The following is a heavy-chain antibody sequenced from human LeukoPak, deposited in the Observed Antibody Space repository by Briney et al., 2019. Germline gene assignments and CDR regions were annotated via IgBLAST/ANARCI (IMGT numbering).Heavy chain of an antibody. V-gene: IGHV3-30*18. J-gene: IGHJ4*02. D-gene: IGHD3-22*01. CDR3: AKDPSGYHYYFDY. CDR2: ISYDGSNK. Sequence: PGRSLRLSCAASGFTFSSYGMHWVRQAPGKGLEWVAVISYDGSNKYYADSVKGRFTISRDNSKNTLYLQMNSLRAEDTAVYYCAKDPSGYHYYFDYRGQGTLVTVSS. CDR1: GFTFSSYG.